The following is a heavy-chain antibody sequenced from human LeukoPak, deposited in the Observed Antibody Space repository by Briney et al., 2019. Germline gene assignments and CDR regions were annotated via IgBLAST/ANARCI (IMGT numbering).Heavy chain of an antibody. V-gene: IGHV3-30-3*01. Sequence: GGSLRLSCAASGFTFSSYAMHWVRQAPGKGLEWVAVISYGGSNKYYADSVKGRFTISRDNSKNTLYLQMNSLRAEDTAVYYCARDVGGWYDYWGQGTLVTVSS. CDR3: ARDVGGWYDY. CDR1: GFTFSSYA. D-gene: IGHD6-19*01. J-gene: IGHJ4*02. CDR2: ISYGGSNK.